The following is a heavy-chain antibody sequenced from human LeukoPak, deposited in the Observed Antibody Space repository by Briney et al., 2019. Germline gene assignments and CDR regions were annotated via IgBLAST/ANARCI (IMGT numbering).Heavy chain of an antibody. CDR2: ISSSSSTI. CDR3: SGGSFYDY. D-gene: IGHD1-26*01. V-gene: IGHV3-48*04. Sequence: GGSLILSCVASGFTFSRYSMNWVRQAPGKGLEWVSYISSSSSTIHYADSVKGRFTISRDNAKNAVYLQMDSLRAEDTAVYYCSGGSFYDYWGQGNLVTVSS. CDR1: GFTFSRYS. J-gene: IGHJ4*02.